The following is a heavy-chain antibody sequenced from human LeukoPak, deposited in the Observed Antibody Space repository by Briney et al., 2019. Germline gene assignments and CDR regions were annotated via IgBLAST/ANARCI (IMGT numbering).Heavy chain of an antibody. V-gene: IGHV3-30*18. J-gene: IGHJ4*01. CDR3: AKDRDSDGHAVFDY. Sequence: GGSLRLSCAASGFTFSNYGMHWVRQAPGMGLEWVAIISYDGSNKYYADSVKGRFTISRDNSKNTLYLQMNSLRAEDTGVYYCAKDRDSDGHAVFDYWGHGTLVTVSS. CDR2: ISYDGSNK. CDR1: GFTFSNYG. D-gene: IGHD5-18*01.